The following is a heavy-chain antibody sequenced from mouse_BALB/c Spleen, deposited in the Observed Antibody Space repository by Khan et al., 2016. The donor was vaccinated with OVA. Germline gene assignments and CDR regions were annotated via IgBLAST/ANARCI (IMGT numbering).Heavy chain of an antibody. V-gene: IGHV3-8*02. Sequence: EVQLQESGPSLVKPSQTLSLTCSVTGDSITSGYWSWIRKFPGNKLEYMGYMIYSGNTYYNPSLKSRISITRHTSKNQYYLQLNSVTTEGTATYYCARSAYRYAFAYWGQGTLVTVSA. J-gene: IGHJ3*01. CDR2: MIYSGNT. D-gene: IGHD2-14*01. CDR3: ARSAYRYAFAY. CDR1: GDSITSGY.